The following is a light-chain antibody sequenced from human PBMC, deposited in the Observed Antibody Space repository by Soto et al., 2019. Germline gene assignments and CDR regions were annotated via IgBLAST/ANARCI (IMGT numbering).Light chain of an antibody. CDR3: QQFNNWLLIT. J-gene: IGKJ5*01. Sequence: EVTKSPSALSVYREERVTLSCRASQSVRSKLAWYQQKPGQAPRLLIYDTSTRATDTPARFSGSGSGTEFTLTISILQSEDFAVYYCQQFNNWLLITSAEGARLEIK. V-gene: IGKV3-15*01. CDR1: QSVRSK. CDR2: DTS.